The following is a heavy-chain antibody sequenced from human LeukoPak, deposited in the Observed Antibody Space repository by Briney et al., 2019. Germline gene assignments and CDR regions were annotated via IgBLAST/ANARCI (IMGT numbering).Heavy chain of an antibody. CDR1: GFTFSSYA. J-gene: IGHJ3*02. CDR3: AKDIHDFWSGPYDAFDI. CDR2: ISGSGGST. D-gene: IGHD3-3*01. Sequence: GGSLRLSCAASGFTFSSYAMSWVRQAPGKGLEWVSAISGSGGSTYYADSVKGRFTISRDNSKNTLCLQMNSLRAEDTAVYYCAKDIHDFWSGPYDAFDIWGQGTMVTVSS. V-gene: IGHV3-23*01.